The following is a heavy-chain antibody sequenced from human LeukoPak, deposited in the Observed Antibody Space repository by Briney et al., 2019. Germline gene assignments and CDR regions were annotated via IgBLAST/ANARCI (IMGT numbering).Heavy chain of an antibody. CDR2: IDNSGST. CDR3: ARVAPSGYYYMDV. J-gene: IGHJ6*03. V-gene: IGHV4-4*07. CDR1: GGSISSYY. D-gene: IGHD6-25*01. Sequence: TSETLSLTCTVSGGSISSYYWSWIRQPAGKGLEWIGRIDNSGSTNYNPSLKSRVTISVDKSKNQFSLKVSSVTAADTAVYYCARVAPSGYYYMDVWGKGTTVTVSS.